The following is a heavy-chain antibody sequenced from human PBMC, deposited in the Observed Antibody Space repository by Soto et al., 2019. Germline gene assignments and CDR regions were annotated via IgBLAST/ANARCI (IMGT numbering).Heavy chain of an antibody. J-gene: IGHJ6*02. CDR3: ARDRKQNGDYLPDYYYGMDV. D-gene: IGHD4-17*01. CDR1: GGSISSYY. CDR2: IYASGGT. V-gene: IGHV4-4*07. Sequence: TLSLTCTVSGGSISSYYWSWIRQPAGKGLEWIGRIYASGGTNYNPSLKSRVTMSAATSKNQLSLRLSSVTAADTAVYYGARDRKQNGDYLPDYYYGMDVWGQGTTVTVSS.